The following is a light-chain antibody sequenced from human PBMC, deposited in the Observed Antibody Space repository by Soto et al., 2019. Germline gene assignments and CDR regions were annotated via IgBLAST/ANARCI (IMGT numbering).Light chain of an antibody. Sequence: QSALTQPASVSGSPGQSITISCSGTSSDVGGYNYVSWYQQHPGKAPKLMMYEVSNRPSGVSNRFSGSKSDNTASLTISVLQAEDEADYYCSSYTSSSTLIFGGGTKLTVL. CDR1: SSDVGGYNY. CDR3: SSYTSSSTLI. J-gene: IGLJ2*01. V-gene: IGLV2-14*01. CDR2: EVS.